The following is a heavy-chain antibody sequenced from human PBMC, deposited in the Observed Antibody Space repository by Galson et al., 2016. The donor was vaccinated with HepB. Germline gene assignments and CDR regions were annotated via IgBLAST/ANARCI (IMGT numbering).Heavy chain of an antibody. J-gene: IGHJ4*02. Sequence: SLRLSCAASGFTFSSYAMTWVRQAPGKGLEWVSDISSSGDSTYYADSVKGRFTISRDNSKNTLNLQMNSLRAEDTAVYYCARGGYGDYGTVGDDYWGQGTLVTASS. CDR2: ISSSGDST. V-gene: IGHV3-23*01. D-gene: IGHD4-17*01. CDR3: ARGGYGDYGTVGDDY. CDR1: GFTFSSYA.